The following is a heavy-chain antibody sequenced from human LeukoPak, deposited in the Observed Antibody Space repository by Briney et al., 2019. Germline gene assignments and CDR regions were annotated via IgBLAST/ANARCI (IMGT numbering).Heavy chain of an antibody. D-gene: IGHD3-16*02. CDR2: ISGSGGST. V-gene: IGHV3-23*01. Sequence: GGSLRLSCAASGFTFSSYAMSWVRQAPGKGLEWVSAISGSGGSTYYADSVKGRFTISRDNSKNTLYLQMNSLRAEDTAVYYCAKLYNDYVWGSYRFPFDYWGQGTLVTVSS. J-gene: IGHJ4*02. CDR3: AKLYNDYVWGSYRFPFDY. CDR1: GFTFSSYA.